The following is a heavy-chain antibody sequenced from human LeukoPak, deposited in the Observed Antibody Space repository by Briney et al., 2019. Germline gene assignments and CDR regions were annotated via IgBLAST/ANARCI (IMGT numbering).Heavy chain of an antibody. CDR2: IHHSGNT. D-gene: IGHD3-10*01. V-gene: IGHV4-59*01. CDR1: GGSINSYY. CDR3: ARVRGYGLGSYVDP. J-gene: IGHJ5*02. Sequence: SETLSLTCSVSGGSINSYYWSWIRQPPGQGLEWIGNIHHSGNTNYNPSRKSRVTMSLDTSKNQFSLKLTSVTAADTAVYYCARVRGYGLGSYVDPWGQGTLVTVSS.